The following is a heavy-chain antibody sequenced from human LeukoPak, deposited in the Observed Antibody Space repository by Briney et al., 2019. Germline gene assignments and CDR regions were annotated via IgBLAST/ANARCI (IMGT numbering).Heavy chain of an antibody. CDR1: GGSISSSSYY. D-gene: IGHD3-3*01. Sequence: SETLSLTCTVSGGSISSSSYYWGWIRQPPGKGLEWIGSIYYSGSTYYNPSLKSRVTISVDTSKNQFSLKLSSVTAADTAVYYCAGRDRGYYSVFDYWGQGTLVTVSS. V-gene: IGHV4-39*01. J-gene: IGHJ4*02. CDR3: AGRDRGYYSVFDY. CDR2: IYYSGST.